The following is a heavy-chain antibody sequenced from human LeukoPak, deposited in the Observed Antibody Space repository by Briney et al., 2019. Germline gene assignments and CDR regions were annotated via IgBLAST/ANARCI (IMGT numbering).Heavy chain of an antibody. CDR1: GGTFSSYA. V-gene: IGHV1-69*05. Sequence: ASVKVSCKASGGTFSSYAISWVRQAPGQGLEWMGGIIPIFGTANYAQKFQGRVTITTDESTSTAYMELSSLRSEDTAVYYCARDHEMATGYAFDIWGQGTMVTVSS. J-gene: IGHJ3*02. CDR2: IIPIFGTA. D-gene: IGHD5-24*01. CDR3: ARDHEMATGYAFDI.